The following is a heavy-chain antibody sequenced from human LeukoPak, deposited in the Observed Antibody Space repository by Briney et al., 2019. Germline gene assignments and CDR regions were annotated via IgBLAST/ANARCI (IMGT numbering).Heavy chain of an antibody. CDR1: RFTFSSYS. V-gene: IGHV3-21*01. D-gene: IGHD5-18*01. CDR2: ISSSSSYI. Sequence: GGSLRLSCAASRFTFSSYSMNWVRQAPGKGLEWVSSISSSSSYIYYADSVKGRFTISRDNAKNSLYLQMNSLRAEDTAVYYCARDRVSGRGYSYGLWGQGTLVTVSS. J-gene: IGHJ4*02. CDR3: ARDRVSGRGYSYGL.